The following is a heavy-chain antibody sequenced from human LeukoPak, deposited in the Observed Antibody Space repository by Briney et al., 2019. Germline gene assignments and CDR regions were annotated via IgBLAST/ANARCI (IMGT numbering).Heavy chain of an antibody. CDR3: ARESREDSWTFDY. CDR2: IYYSGST. CDR1: GGSISSSSYY. Sequence: PSETLSLTCTVSGGSISSSSYYWSWIRQHPGKGLEWIGYIYYSGSTNYNPSLKSRVTISVDTSKNQFSLKLSSVTAADTAVYYCARESREDSWTFDYWGQGTLVTVSS. D-gene: IGHD3/OR15-3a*01. V-gene: IGHV4-61*01. J-gene: IGHJ4*02.